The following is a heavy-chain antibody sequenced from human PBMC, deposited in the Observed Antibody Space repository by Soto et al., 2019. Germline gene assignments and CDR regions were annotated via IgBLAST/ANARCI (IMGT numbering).Heavy chain of an antibody. D-gene: IGHD2-15*01. CDR1: EFTVSGHA. CDR2: ITADGGT. Sequence: EVQVLESGGGLVQPGGSLRLSCEGSEFTVSGHAMTWIRQAPGKGPEWVSTITADGGTYYADSVKGRFAMSRDTSENTLYLQMNSLGAEDTAAYYCAPHVSCSGGSCQYDAFAIRGQGTMVTLSS. CDR3: APHVSCSGGSCQYDAFAI. J-gene: IGHJ3*02. V-gene: IGHV3-23*01.